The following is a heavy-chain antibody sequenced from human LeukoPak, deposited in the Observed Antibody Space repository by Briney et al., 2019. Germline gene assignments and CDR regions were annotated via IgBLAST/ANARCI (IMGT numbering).Heavy chain of an antibody. Sequence: SATLSLTCTVSGGSLGSYYWCWIRHPPGKGVERVWYIYYSGSTNYNPSLKSRVTISVDTSKNQFSLKLRSVTAADTAVYYCARGGPEGASGQWLVLFDIWGQGTMVTVSS. V-gene: IGHV4-59*01. CDR1: GGSLGSYY. J-gene: IGHJ3*02. D-gene: IGHD6-19*01. CDR2: IYYSGST. CDR3: ARGGPEGASGQWLVLFDI.